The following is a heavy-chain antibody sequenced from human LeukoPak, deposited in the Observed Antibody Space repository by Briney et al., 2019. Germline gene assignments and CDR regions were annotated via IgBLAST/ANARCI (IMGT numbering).Heavy chain of an antibody. V-gene: IGHV1-46*01. D-gene: IGHD6-13*01. CDR3: ARGAPNSSSWLYYFDY. J-gene: IGHJ4*02. CDR1: GYTFTSYY. Sequence: ASVKVSCKASGYTFTSYYMHWVRQAPGQGLEWMGIINPSGGSTSYAQKFQGRVTMTSDTSTSTVYMELSSLRSEDTAVYYCARGAPNSSSWLYYFDYWGQGTLVTVSS. CDR2: INPSGGST.